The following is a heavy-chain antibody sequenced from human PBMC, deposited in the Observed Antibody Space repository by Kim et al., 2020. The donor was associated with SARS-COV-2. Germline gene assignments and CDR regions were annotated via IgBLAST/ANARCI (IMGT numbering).Heavy chain of an antibody. D-gene: IGHD3-9*01. CDR1: GFTFSSYW. V-gene: IGHV3-74*01. J-gene: IGHJ6*02. Sequence: GGSLRLSCAASGFTFSSYWMHWVRQAPGKGLVWVSRINSDGSSTSYADSVKGRFTISRDNAKNTLYLQMNSLRAEDTAVYYCARDLVLRYFDWLLITNEGDYCYYGMDVWGQGTTVTVSS. CDR3: ARDLVLRYFDWLLITNEGDYCYYGMDV. CDR2: INSDGSST.